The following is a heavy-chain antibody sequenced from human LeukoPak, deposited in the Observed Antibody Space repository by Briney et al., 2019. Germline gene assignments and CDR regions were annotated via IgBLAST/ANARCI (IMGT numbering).Heavy chain of an antibody. V-gene: IGHV3-23*01. CDR1: GFTFSSYW. CDR3: AKAMGTIFGVVISGNWFDP. Sequence: GGSLRLSCAASGFTFSSYWMSWVRQAPGKGLEWVSAISGSGGSTYYADSVKGRFTISRDNSKNTLYLQMNSLRAEDTAVYYCAKAMGTIFGVVISGNWFDPWGQGTLVTVSS. D-gene: IGHD3-3*01. CDR2: ISGSGGST. J-gene: IGHJ5*02.